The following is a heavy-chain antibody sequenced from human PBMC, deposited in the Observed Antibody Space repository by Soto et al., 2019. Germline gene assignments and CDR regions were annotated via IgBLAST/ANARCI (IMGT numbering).Heavy chain of an antibody. J-gene: IGHJ4*02. CDR2: ISGSGGTT. V-gene: IGHV3-23*01. CDR3: AKLSVTSPGRYYFDY. D-gene: IGHD2-15*01. CDR1: GFTFRSYA. Sequence: DVQLLESGVSLVHPGGSLRLSCAASGFTFRSYAMSWVRQAPGKGLEWVSTISGSGGTTYYPDSVKGRFTISRDTPKNTLYLQMNSLRVEDTAVYYCAKLSVTSPGRYYFDYWGQGTLVTVSS.